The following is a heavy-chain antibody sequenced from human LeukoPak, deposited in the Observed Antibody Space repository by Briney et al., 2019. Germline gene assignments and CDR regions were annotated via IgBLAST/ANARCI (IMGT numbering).Heavy chain of an antibody. CDR1: GFTFSSYE. J-gene: IGHJ3*02. Sequence: GGSLRLSCAASGFTFSSYEMNWVRQAPGKGLEWVSYISSSGSTIYYADSVKGRFTISRDNAKNSLYLQMNSLRAEDTAVYYCARGGTHIVAVPAAPPVVGGYDGAFDIWGQGTMVTVSS. CDR3: ARGGTHIVAVPAAPPVVGGYDGAFDI. D-gene: IGHD2-2*01. V-gene: IGHV3-48*03. CDR2: ISSSGSTI.